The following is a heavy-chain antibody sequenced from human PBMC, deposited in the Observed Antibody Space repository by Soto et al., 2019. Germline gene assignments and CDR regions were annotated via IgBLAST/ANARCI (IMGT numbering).Heavy chain of an antibody. CDR2: IWYDGSNK. V-gene: IGHV3-33*01. CDR1: GFTFSSYG. CDR3: ARAGSSSWYGDWYYYYGMDV. Sequence: GGSLRLSCAASGFTFSSYGMHWVRQAPGKGLEWVAVIWYDGSNKYYADSVKGRFTISRDNSKNTLYLQMNSLRAEDTAVYYCARAGSSSWYGDWYYYYGMDVWGQGTTVTVSS. D-gene: IGHD6-13*01. J-gene: IGHJ6*02.